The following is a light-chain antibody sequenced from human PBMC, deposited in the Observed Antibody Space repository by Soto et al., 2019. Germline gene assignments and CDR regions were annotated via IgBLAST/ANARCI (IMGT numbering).Light chain of an antibody. CDR3: QHYGSSPLT. CDR1: QTVSSNY. CDR2: GAS. Sequence: EIVSTQSPGTLSLSPGERATLSCRASQTVSSNYLAWYQQKPGQAPRLLIYGASSRATGIPVRFSGSGSGTDFTLTISRLEPEDFAVYYCQHYGSSPLTFGGGTKVEIK. V-gene: IGKV3-20*01. J-gene: IGKJ4*01.